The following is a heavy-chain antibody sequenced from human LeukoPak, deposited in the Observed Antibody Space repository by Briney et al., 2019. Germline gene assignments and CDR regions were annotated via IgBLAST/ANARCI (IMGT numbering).Heavy chain of an antibody. Sequence: SETLSLTCTVSGGSISSSSYYWGWIRQPPGKGLEWIGSIYYSGSTYYNPSLKSRVTISVDTSKNQFSLKLSSVTAADTAVYYCARPATSSWFPHYWYFDLWGRGTLVTVSS. CDR3: ARPATSSWFPHYWYFDL. V-gene: IGHV4-39*01. CDR2: IYYSGST. J-gene: IGHJ2*01. D-gene: IGHD6-13*01. CDR1: GGSISSSSYY.